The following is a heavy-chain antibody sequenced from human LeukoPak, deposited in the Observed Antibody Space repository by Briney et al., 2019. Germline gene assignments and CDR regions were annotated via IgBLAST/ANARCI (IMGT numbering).Heavy chain of an antibody. CDR2: INPNSGGT. CDR3: ARGLWFGELIYNKAWFDP. V-gene: IGHV1-2*02. Sequence: ASVKVACTASGYTFTFYCMHWVRQAPGQGLEWMGWINPNSGGTTYAQKFQGRVTMTRDTSISTAYMELSRLRSDDTAVYFCARGLWFGELIYNKAWFDPWGQETLVTVSS. D-gene: IGHD3-10*01. J-gene: IGHJ5*02. CDR1: GYTFTFYC.